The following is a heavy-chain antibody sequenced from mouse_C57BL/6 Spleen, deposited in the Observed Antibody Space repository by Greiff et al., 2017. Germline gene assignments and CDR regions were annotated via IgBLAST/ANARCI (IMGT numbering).Heavy chain of an antibody. CDR3: ARNRDGSSYYAMDY. D-gene: IGHD1-1*01. V-gene: IGHV1-82*01. J-gene: IGHJ4*01. CDR1: GYAFSSSW. CDR2: IYPGDGDT. Sequence: VQLQQSGPELVKPGASVKISCKASGYAFSSSWMNWVKQRPGKGLEWIGRIYPGDGDTNYNGKFKGKATLTADKSSSTAYMQLSSLTSADSAVYFCARNRDGSSYYAMDYWGQGTSVTVSS.